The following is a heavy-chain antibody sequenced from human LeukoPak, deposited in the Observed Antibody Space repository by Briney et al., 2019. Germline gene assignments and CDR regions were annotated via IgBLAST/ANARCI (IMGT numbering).Heavy chain of an antibody. CDR2: IYYSGST. D-gene: IGHD2-21*02. CDR1: GGSISSSSHY. CDR3: ARGSDVGGTDY. V-gene: IGHV4-39*07. J-gene: IGHJ4*02. Sequence: PSETLSLTCTVSGGSISSSSHYWGWIRQPPGKGLEWIGSIYYSGSTYYNPSLKSRVTISVDTSKNQFSLKLSSVTAADTAVYYCARGSDVGGTDYWGQGTLVTVSS.